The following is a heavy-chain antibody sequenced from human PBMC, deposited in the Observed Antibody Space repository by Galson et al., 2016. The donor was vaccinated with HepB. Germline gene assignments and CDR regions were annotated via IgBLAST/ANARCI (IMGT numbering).Heavy chain of an antibody. J-gene: IGHJ4*02. D-gene: IGHD3-10*01. CDR2: IFYSGSS. Sequence: RQHPGKGLEWIGYIFYSGSSYSNPSLKSRVTISVDTSKNQFSLKLSSVTAADTAVYHCTSGLVRGVISFWGQGFLVSVSS. V-gene: IGHV4-31*02. CDR3: TSGLVRGVISF.